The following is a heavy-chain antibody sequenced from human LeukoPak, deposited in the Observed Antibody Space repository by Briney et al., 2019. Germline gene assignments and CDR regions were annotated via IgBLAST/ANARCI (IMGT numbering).Heavy chain of an antibody. V-gene: IGHV4-38-2*01. J-gene: IGHJ4*02. D-gene: IGHD4-17*01. Sequence: SETLSLTCAVSGYSIRSGDYWGWIRQSPGKGLEWIGSIYHSGSTHYNPSLKSRVTISVDTSKNQFSLMLSSVTAADTAVYYCARNRSVTTTPCFDHWGQGTLVTVSS. CDR2: IYHSGST. CDR3: ARNRSVTTTPCFDH. CDR1: GYSIRSGDY.